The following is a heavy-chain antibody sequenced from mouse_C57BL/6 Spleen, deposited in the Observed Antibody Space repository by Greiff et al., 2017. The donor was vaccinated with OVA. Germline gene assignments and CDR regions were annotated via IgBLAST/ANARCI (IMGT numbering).Heavy chain of an antibody. CDR3: ATPAACYSNYGGAWFAY. V-gene: IGHV1-39*01. CDR1: GYSFTDYN. Sequence: EVQVVESGPELVKPGASVKISCKASGYSFTDYNMNWVKQSNGKSLEWIGVINPNYGTTSYNQKFKGKATLTVDQSSSTAYMQLNSLTSEDSAVYYGATPAACYSNYGGAWFAYWGQGTLVTVSA. D-gene: IGHD2-5*01. J-gene: IGHJ3*01. CDR2: INPNYGTT.